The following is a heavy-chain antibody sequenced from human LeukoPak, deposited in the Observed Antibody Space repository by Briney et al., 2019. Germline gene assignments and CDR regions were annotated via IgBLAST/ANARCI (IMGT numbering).Heavy chain of an antibody. J-gene: IGHJ6*02. Sequence: SETLSLTCTVSGGSANSGSYLWSWLRQPPGKGLEWIGYIYYSGSTNYNPSLKSRVTISVDTSKNQFSLKLSSVTAADTAVYYCARGHSDYWGYYYGMDVWGQGTTVTVSS. CDR3: ARGHSDYWGYYYGMDV. CDR2: IYYSGST. V-gene: IGHV4-61*01. CDR1: GGSANSGSYL. D-gene: IGHD4-11*01.